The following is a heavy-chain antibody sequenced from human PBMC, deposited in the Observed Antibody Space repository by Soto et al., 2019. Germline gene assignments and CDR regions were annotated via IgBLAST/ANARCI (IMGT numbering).Heavy chain of an antibody. Sequence: SETLSLTCSVSGDSISNSRFYWAWIRQPPGEGLEWIGSIYHTGNAYYNPSLKSRVTISVDTSKNQFSLKLSSVTAADTAVYYCARGMTTVTTFDYWGQGTLVTVSS. J-gene: IGHJ4*02. CDR1: GDSISNSRFY. CDR2: IYHTGNA. V-gene: IGHV4-39*07. CDR3: ARGMTTVTTFDY. D-gene: IGHD4-17*01.